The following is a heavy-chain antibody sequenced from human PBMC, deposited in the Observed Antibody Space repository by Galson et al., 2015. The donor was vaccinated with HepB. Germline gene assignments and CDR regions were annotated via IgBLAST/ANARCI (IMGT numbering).Heavy chain of an antibody. J-gene: IGHJ4*02. CDR1: GFTFSDHY. Sequence: SLRLSCAASGFTFSDHYMDWVRQAPGKGLEWVGRTRNKANSYTTEYAASVKGRFTISRDDSKNSLYLQMSSLRVEDTAVYYCASLALDYWGQGTLVTVSS. V-gene: IGHV3-72*01. CDR3: ASLALDY. CDR2: TRNKANSYTT.